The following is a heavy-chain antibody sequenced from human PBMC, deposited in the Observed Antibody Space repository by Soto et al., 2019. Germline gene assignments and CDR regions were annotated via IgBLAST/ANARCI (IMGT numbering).Heavy chain of an antibody. CDR2: IIPIFGTA. V-gene: IGHV1-69*06. D-gene: IGHD3-22*01. CDR3: ARPYQTYYYDNRGYPAYDTWLDP. CDR1: GCTFSSYA. Sequence: QVQLGQSGAEVKKPGSSVKVSCKASGCTFSSYAISWVRQAPGQGLEWMGGIIPIFGTANYAQKFQGRVTIPADKSTHTAYMELRSLRSKDTAVYYCARPYQTYYYDNRGYPAYDTWLDPWGQGTLVTVFS. J-gene: IGHJ5*02.